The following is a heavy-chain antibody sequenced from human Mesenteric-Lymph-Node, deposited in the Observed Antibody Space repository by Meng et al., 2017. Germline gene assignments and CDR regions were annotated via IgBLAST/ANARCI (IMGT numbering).Heavy chain of an antibody. CDR3: ARDQYSTPGYYYYGMDV. CDR2: IYYSGST. V-gene: IGHV4-31*03. Sequence: LRLSCTVSGGSISSGGYYWSWIRQHPGKGLEWIGYIYYSGSTYYNPSLKGRVTISVDTSKNQFSLKLSSVTAADTAVYYCARDQYSTPGYYYYGMDVWGQGTTVTVSS. CDR1: GGSISSGGYY. J-gene: IGHJ6*02. D-gene: IGHD5-18*01.